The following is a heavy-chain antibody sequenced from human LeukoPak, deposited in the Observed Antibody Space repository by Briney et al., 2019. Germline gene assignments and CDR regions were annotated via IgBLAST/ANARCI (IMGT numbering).Heavy chain of an antibody. V-gene: IGHV3-64D*06. J-gene: IGHJ4*02. CDR1: GFTFSSYG. Sequence: PGGSLRLSCSASGFTFSSYGMHWVRQAPGKGLEYVSGVSSQGGSTYYADSVKGRFTISRDNSKNTLYLQMSSLRVDDMAAYYCVKNYYGSGTYLEFDYWGQGTLVTVSS. CDR3: VKNYYGSGTYLEFDY. CDR2: VSSQGGST. D-gene: IGHD3-10*01.